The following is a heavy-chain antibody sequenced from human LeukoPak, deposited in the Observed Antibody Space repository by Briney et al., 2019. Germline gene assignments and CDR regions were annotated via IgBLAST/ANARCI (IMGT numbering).Heavy chain of an antibody. J-gene: IGHJ4*02. CDR1: GYTLTELS. Sequence: ASVKVSCEVSGYTLTELSMHWVRQAPGKGLEWMGGFDPEDGETIYAQKFQGRVTMIEDTSTDTAYMELSSLRSEDTAVYYCATSYGYWGQGTLVTVSS. V-gene: IGHV1-24*01. CDR2: FDPEDGET. CDR3: ATSYGY. D-gene: IGHD4-17*01.